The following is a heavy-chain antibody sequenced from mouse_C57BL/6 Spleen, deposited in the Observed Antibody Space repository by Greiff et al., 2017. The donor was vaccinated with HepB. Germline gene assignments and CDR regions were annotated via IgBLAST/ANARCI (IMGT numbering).Heavy chain of an antibody. J-gene: IGHJ2*01. Sequence: EVQLQQSGPELVKPGASVKIPCKASGYTFTDYNMDWVKQSHGKSLEWIGDINPNNGGTIYNQKFKGKDTLTVDKSSSTAYMELRSLTSEDTAVYYCARGYGNYPRFFFDYWGQGTTLTVSS. CDR1: GYTFTDYN. D-gene: IGHD2-10*02. CDR2: INPNNGGT. CDR3: ARGYGNYPRFFFDY. V-gene: IGHV1-18*01.